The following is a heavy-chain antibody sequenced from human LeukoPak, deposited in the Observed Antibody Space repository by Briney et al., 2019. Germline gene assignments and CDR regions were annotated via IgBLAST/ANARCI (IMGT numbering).Heavy chain of an antibody. CDR1: GFTFSSYW. CDR3: TRAPMLTEWQVFFEH. V-gene: IGHV3-74*01. Sequence: GGSLRLSCAASGFTFSSYWMHWVRQVPGKGLVWDSRIDSEGSSTIYADSVKGRFTISRDNAKNTLYLQTNSLRPEDTAVYYCTRAPMLTEWQVFFEHWGQGTLVTVSS. D-gene: IGHD1-20*01. J-gene: IGHJ1*01. CDR2: IDSEGSST.